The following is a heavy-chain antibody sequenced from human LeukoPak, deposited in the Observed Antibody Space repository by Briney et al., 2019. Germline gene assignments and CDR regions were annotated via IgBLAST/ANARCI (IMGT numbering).Heavy chain of an antibody. J-gene: IGHJ4*02. CDR2: ISSSGSTI. D-gene: IGHD3-10*01. CDR1: GFTFSDYY. V-gene: IGHV3-11*01. CDR3: ASPRLLWFGEFTMDFDY. Sequence: PGGSLRLSCAASGFTFSDYYMSWIRQAPGKGLEWVSYISSSGSTIYYADSVKGRFTISRDNAKNSLYLQMNSLRAEDTAVYYCASPRLLWFGEFTMDFDYWGQGTLVTVSS.